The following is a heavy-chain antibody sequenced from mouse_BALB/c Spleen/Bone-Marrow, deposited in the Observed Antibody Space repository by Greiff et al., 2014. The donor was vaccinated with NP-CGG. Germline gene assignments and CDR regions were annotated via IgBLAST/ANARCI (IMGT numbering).Heavy chain of an antibody. Sequence: QVQLQQSGAELVKPGASVKLSCKASGYTFTIYWMHWVKQRPGQGLEGIGGFDPSDSDANYNQKLKGKATLTVDKSSTTAYMQLSSLTSEDSAVYYCARRNYYGSHYWYFDVWGAGTTVTVSS. J-gene: IGHJ1*01. CDR3: ARRNYYGSHYWYFDV. D-gene: IGHD1-1*01. V-gene: IGHV1-69*02. CDR2: FDPSDSDA. CDR1: GYTFTIYW.